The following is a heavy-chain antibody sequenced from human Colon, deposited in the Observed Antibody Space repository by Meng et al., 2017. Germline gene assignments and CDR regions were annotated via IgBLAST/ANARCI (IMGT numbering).Heavy chain of an antibody. J-gene: IGHJ4*02. Sequence: SETLSLTCTVSGYSISSGYYCGWIRQPPGKGLEWVGSIYHGGTTYYNPSLKSRITISVDTSKNHFSLKLSSVTAAVTAVYYCARVNYFGSGNYPDYWGPGTLVTVSS. V-gene: IGHV4-38-2*02. D-gene: IGHD3-10*01. CDR2: IYHGGTT. CDR3: ARVNYFGSGNYPDY. CDR1: GYSISSGYY.